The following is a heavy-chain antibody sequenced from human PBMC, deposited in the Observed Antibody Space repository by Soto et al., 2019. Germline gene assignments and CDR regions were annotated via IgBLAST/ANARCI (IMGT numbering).Heavy chain of an antibody. J-gene: IGHJ4*02. Sequence: HVRLQESGPGLVTPSGTLSLTCTFSGGYINDRNWWTWVRQSPGKGLEWIGEISHSGSTNYNPSLKGRITTSVDKSNKQVSLKLDFYTGAETAVYYCARRDDCSKGVCWVNYFDSWGQGILVTVSS. CDR2: ISHSGST. CDR1: GGYINDRNW. D-gene: IGHD2-8*01. V-gene: IGHV4-4*02. CDR3: ARRDDCSKGVCWVNYFDS.